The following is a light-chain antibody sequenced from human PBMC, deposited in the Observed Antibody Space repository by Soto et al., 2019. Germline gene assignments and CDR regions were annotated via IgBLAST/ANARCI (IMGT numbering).Light chain of an antibody. V-gene: IGKV1-33*01. Sequence: DIQMTQSPSSLSASVGDRVTITCQANQDISNYLNWYQQKPGKAPELLIYESSNLEGGVPPNFSGSGSGTDFSLTISSLQPEDVATYYCQQYDSPPLTFGGGTKVELK. CDR2: ESS. CDR1: QDISNY. J-gene: IGKJ4*01. CDR3: QQYDSPPLT.